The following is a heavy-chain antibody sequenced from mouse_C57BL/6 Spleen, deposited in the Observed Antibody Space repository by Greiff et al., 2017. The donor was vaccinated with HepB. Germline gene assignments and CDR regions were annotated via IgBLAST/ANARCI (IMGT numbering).Heavy chain of an antibody. Sequence: VQLQQPGAELVKPGASVKLSCKASGYTFTSYWMQWVKQRPGQGLEWIGEIDPSDSYTNYNQKFKGKATLTVDTSSSTAYMQLSSLTSEDSAVYDCARSGNYWGQGTTLTVSS. V-gene: IGHV1-50*01. J-gene: IGHJ2*01. CDR1: GYTFTSYW. D-gene: IGHD4-1*01. CDR2: IDPSDSYT. CDR3: ARSGNY.